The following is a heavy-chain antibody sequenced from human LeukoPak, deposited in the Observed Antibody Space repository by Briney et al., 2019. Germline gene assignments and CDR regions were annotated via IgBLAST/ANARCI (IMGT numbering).Heavy chain of an antibody. CDR2: IYSGGST. D-gene: IGHD3-3*01. Sequence: GGSLRLSCAASEFSVGSNYMTWVRQAPGKGLEWVSLIYSGGSTYYADSVKGRFTISRDNSKNTLYLQMNSLRAEDTAVYYCAKLGGFTIFGVVPDVWGKGTTVTVSS. J-gene: IGHJ6*04. CDR3: AKLGGFTIFGVVPDV. CDR1: EFSVGSNY. V-gene: IGHV3-66*01.